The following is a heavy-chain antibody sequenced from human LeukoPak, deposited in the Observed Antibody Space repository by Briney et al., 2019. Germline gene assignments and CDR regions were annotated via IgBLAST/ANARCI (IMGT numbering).Heavy chain of an antibody. J-gene: IGHJ3*02. V-gene: IGHV1-24*01. Sequence: GASVKVSCTVSGYTLTEFSMHWVRQAPGKGLEWMGGFDPEDGETIYAQKFQGRVTVTEDTSTDTAYMELSSLRSEDTAVYYCATAGSQEYAFDIWGQGTMVTVSS. D-gene: IGHD3-10*01. CDR2: FDPEDGET. CDR1: GYTLTEFS. CDR3: ATAGSQEYAFDI.